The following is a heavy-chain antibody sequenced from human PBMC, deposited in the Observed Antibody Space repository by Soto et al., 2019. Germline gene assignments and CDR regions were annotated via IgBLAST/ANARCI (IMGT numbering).Heavy chain of an antibody. CDR3: AGYSSSWPDNWFDP. CDR1: GGTFSSYT. J-gene: IGHJ5*02. CDR2: IIPILGIA. D-gene: IGHD6-13*01. V-gene: IGHV1-69*02. Sequence: EASVKFSCKASGGTFSSYTISWVRQAPGQGLEWMGRIIPILGIANYAQKFQGRVTITADKSTSTAYMELSSLRSEDTAVYYCAGYSSSWPDNWFDPWGQGTLVTVSS.